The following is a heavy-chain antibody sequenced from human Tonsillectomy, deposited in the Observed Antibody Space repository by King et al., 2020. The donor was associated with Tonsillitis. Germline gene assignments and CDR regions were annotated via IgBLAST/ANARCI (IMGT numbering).Heavy chain of an antibody. Sequence: DVQLVESGGGLVKPGGSLRLSCAASGFTFTNYNMNWVRQAPGKGLEWVSSISSSSSFIHYADSVKGRFTISRDNAKNSLYLQMNSLRAEDTALYYCARVSGYGDSITPINQWGQGTLVTVSS. CDR2: ISSSSSFI. CDR3: ARVSGYGDSITPINQ. V-gene: IGHV3-21*01. D-gene: IGHD6-13*01. CDR1: GFTFTNYN. J-gene: IGHJ4*02.